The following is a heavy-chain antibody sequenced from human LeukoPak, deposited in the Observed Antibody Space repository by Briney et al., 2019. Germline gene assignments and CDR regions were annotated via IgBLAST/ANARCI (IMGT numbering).Heavy chain of an antibody. D-gene: IGHD5-12*01. CDR3: ARPGGYSAGWSMDY. Sequence: ESLKISCKGSGYSFTNYWIAWVRQMPGKGLEWMGIIYPGDSDVRYSPSFQGQVTISVDKSISTAYLQWNSLRASDTAIYYCARPGGYSAGWSMDYWGQGTLVTVSS. V-gene: IGHV5-51*01. CDR1: GYSFTNYW. CDR2: IYPGDSDV. J-gene: IGHJ4*02.